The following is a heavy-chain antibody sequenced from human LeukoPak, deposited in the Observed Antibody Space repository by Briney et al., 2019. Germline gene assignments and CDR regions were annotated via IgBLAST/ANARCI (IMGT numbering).Heavy chain of an antibody. CDR3: AKEREYGSGSYYDY. Sequence: GGSLRLSCAASGFTFSSYAMHWVRQAPGKGLEWVSAISGSGGSTYYADSVKGRFTISRDNSKNTLYLQMNSLRAEDTAVYYCAKEREYGSGSYYDYWGQGTLVTVSS. J-gene: IGHJ4*02. CDR1: GFTFSSYA. V-gene: IGHV3-23*01. D-gene: IGHD3-10*01. CDR2: ISGSGGST.